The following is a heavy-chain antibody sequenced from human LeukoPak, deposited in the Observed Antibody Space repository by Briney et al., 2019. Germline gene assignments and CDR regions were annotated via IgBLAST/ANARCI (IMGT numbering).Heavy chain of an antibody. J-gene: IGHJ4*02. CDR1: GGSISSYY. CDR2: IYYSGST. Sequence: SETLSLTCTVSGGSISSYYWSWIRQPPGKGLEWIGYIYYSGSTNYNPSLKSRVTMSVDTSKNQFSLKLSSVTAADTAVYYCARDGQKIYGSGSMDYWGQGTLVTVSS. CDR3: ARDGQKIYGSGSMDY. V-gene: IGHV4-59*12. D-gene: IGHD3-10*01.